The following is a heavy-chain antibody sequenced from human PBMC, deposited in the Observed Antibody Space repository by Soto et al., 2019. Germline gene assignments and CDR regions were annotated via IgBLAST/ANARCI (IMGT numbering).Heavy chain of an antibody. CDR2: WNPNGGNT. J-gene: IGHJ6*02. CDR3: AREGYGSGRYYYYGMDV. CDR1: GYTFTSYD. D-gene: IGHD3-10*01. V-gene: IGHV1-8*01. Sequence: QVQLVQSGAEVKKPGASVKVSCKPSGYTFTSYDINWVRQATGQGLEWMGWWNPNGGNTGYAQKFQGRVTMTRNTTXNXGYMELSSLRYEDTAVYYSAREGYGSGRYYYYGMDVRGQGTTVTVSS.